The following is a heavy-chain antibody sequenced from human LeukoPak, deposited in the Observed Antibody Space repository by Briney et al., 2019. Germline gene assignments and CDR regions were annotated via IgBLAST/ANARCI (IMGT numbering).Heavy chain of an antibody. J-gene: IGHJ6*02. Sequence: SQTLSLTCTVSGGSISSGSYYWSWLRQPAGKGLEWIGRIYTSGSTNYNPSLKSRVTISVDTSKNQFSLKLSSVTAADTAVYYCARDRCSSTSCYAYYYYGMDVWGQGTTVTVSS. CDR2: IYTSGST. V-gene: IGHV4-61*02. CDR1: GGSISSGSYY. CDR3: ARDRCSSTSCYAYYYYGMDV. D-gene: IGHD2-2*01.